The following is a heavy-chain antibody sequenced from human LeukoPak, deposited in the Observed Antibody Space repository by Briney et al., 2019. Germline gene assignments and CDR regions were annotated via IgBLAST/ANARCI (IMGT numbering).Heavy chain of an antibody. Sequence: ASVKVSCKASGGTFSSYAISWVRQAPGQGLEWMGGIIPIFGTANYAQKFQGRVTITADESTSTAYMELSSLRSEDTAVYYCARGRQYCSSTSCYAYFDYWGQGTLVTVSS. J-gene: IGHJ4*02. D-gene: IGHD2-2*01. CDR3: ARGRQYCSSTSCYAYFDY. V-gene: IGHV1-69*13. CDR2: IIPIFGTA. CDR1: GGTFSSYA.